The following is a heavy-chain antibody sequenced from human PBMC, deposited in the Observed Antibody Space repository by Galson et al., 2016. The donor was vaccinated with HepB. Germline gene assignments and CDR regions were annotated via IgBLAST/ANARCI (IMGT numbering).Heavy chain of an antibody. CDR1: GFTFTNHG. Sequence: SLRLSCAVSGFTFTNHGMHWVRQAPGKGLEWVALIWYDGTNENYADSVKGRFTISRDNSKKTLYLQMNSLRAEDTAVYYCARDRESWIQRWSYFDFWGQGILVTVSS. CDR3: ARDRESWIQRWSYFDF. V-gene: IGHV3-33*01. J-gene: IGHJ4*02. CDR2: IWYDGTNE. D-gene: IGHD5-18*01.